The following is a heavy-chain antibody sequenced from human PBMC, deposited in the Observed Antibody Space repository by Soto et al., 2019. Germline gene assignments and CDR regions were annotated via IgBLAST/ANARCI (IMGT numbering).Heavy chain of an antibody. CDR1: GGSISSSSYY. CDR3: ARNAVNSSGFTDY. Sequence: QLQLQESGPGLVKPSETLSLTCTVSGGSISSSSYYWGWIRQPPGKGLEWIGSIYYSGSTYYNPSRRSRATXSXAXXTNQFSLQLSSVTAADTAVYYCARNAVNSSGFTDYWGQGTLVTVSS. CDR2: IYYSGST. J-gene: IGHJ4*02. V-gene: IGHV4-39*01. D-gene: IGHD6-19*01.